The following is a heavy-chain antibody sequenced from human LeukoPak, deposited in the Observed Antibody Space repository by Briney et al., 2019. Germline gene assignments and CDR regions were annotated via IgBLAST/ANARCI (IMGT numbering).Heavy chain of an antibody. CDR1: GGTFTSYA. CDR2: ISAYNGNA. Sequence: ASVKVSCKASGGTFTSYAISWVRQAPGQGLEWMGWISAYNGNANYAQNIQGRITTTTDTSTSTAYMELTSLRSDDTAVYYCARDYYYDSSGYVDYWGQGTLVTVSS. J-gene: IGHJ4*02. V-gene: IGHV1-18*01. D-gene: IGHD3-22*01. CDR3: ARDYYYDSSGYVDY.